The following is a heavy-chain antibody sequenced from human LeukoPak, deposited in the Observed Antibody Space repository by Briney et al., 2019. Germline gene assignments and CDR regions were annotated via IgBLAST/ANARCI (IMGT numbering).Heavy chain of an antibody. CDR1: GGSISSSSYY. CDR3: ARRSVHNLIYDY. J-gene: IGHJ4*02. CDR2: IYYSGST. Sequence: SETLSLTCTVSGGSISSSSYYWGWIRQPPGKGLEWIGSIYYSGSTYYNPSLKSRVTISVDTSKNQFSLKLSSVTAADTAVYYCARRSVHNLIYDYWGQGTLVTVSS. D-gene: IGHD3/OR15-3a*01. V-gene: IGHV4-39*01.